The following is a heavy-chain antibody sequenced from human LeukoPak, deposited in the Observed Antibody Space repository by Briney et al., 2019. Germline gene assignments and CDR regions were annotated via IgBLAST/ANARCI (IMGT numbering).Heavy chain of an antibody. J-gene: IGHJ1*01. CDR3: ATEGITMVRGVIIIDLDFQH. Sequence: ASVKVSCKVSGYTLTELSMHWGRQAPGKGLEWMGGFDPEDGETIYAQKFQSRVTMTEDTSTDTAYMELSRLRSEDTDVYYCATEGITMVRGVIIIDLDFQHWGQGTLVTVSS. D-gene: IGHD3-10*01. V-gene: IGHV1-24*01. CDR1: GYTLTELS. CDR2: FDPEDGET.